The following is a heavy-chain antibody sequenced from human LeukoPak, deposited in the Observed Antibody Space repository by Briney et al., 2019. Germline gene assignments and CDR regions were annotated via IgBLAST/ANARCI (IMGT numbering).Heavy chain of an antibody. J-gene: IGHJ4*02. D-gene: IGHD2-15*01. CDR1: GLTFSAYG. CDR3: ARDVHGGAFDY. CDR2: TPSDGRFE. Sequence: GGSLRLSCAASGLTFSAYGMHWVRQTPGKGLEWVAFTPSDGRFEDYADSVKGRFTISRDNSKNTLYLQMNSLTTEDTAVYYCARDVHGGAFDYWGQGALVTVSS. V-gene: IGHV3-30*19.